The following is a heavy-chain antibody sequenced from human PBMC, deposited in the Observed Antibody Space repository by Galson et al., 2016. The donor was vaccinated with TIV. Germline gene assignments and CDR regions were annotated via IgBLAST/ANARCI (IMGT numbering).Heavy chain of an antibody. J-gene: IGHJ4*02. Sequence: VKVSCKVSGYTFTDYYIHWVQQAPGKGLEWMGHVDPEDGQIIYAEKFQGRVTITADESTSTAYMELSSLRSEDTAVYYCARDRGYSGYDWAFDYWGQGTLVTVSS. CDR1: GYTFTDYY. V-gene: IGHV1-69-2*01. CDR2: VDPEDGQI. CDR3: ARDRGYSGYDWAFDY. D-gene: IGHD5-12*01.